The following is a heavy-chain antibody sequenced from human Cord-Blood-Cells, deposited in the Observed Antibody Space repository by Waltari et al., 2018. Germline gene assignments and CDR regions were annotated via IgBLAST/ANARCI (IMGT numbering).Heavy chain of an antibody. V-gene: IGHV3-30*04. Sequence: QVQLVESGGGVVQPGGSLRLSCAASGFTFSSYAMHWVRQAPGKGLEWVAVISYDGSNKYYADSVKGRFTISRDNSKNTLYLQMNSLRAEDTAVYYCARALGSRDAFDIWGQGTMVTVSS. CDR2: ISYDGSNK. J-gene: IGHJ3*02. CDR3: ARALGSRDAFDI. CDR1: GFTFSSYA. D-gene: IGHD1-26*01.